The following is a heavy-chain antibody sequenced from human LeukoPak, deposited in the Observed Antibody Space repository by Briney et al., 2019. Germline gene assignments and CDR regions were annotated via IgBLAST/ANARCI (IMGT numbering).Heavy chain of an antibody. D-gene: IGHD5-18*01. J-gene: IGHJ5*02. V-gene: IGHV5-51*01. CDR3: ARLEGPASYGAYNWFDP. CDR1: GYSFTSYW. Sequence: GESLKISCKGSGYSFTSYWIGWVRQMPGKGLEWMGIIYPGDSDTRYSPSFQGQVTISADKSISTAYLQWSSLKASDTAMYYCARLEGPASYGAYNWFDPWGQGTLVTVSS. CDR2: IYPGDSDT.